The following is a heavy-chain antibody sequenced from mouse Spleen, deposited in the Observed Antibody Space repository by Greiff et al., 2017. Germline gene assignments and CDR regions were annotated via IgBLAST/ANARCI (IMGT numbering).Heavy chain of an antibody. CDR1: GYTFTDYY. Sequence: VQLQQSGPVLVKPGASVKMFCKASGYTFTDYYMNWVKQSHGKSLEWIGVINPYNGGTSYNQKFKGKATLTVDKSSSTAYMELNSLTSEDSAVYYCARDYGSRGAMDYWGQGISVTVSS. J-gene: IGHJ4*01. CDR3: ARDYGSRGAMDY. D-gene: IGHD1-1*01. CDR2: INPYNGGT. V-gene: IGHV1-19*01.